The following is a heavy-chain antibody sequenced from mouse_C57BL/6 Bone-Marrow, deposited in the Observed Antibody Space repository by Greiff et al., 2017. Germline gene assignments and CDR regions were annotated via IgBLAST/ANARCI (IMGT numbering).Heavy chain of an antibody. V-gene: IGHV1-64*01. J-gene: IGHJ2*01. D-gene: IGHD1-1*01. CDR1: GYTFTSYW. CDR3: APITTVVATWGEFDYFDY. CDR2: IHPNSGST. Sequence: QVQLQQPGAELVKPGASVKLSCKASGYTFTSYWMHWVKQRPGQGLEWIGMIHPNSGSTNYNEKFKSKATLTVDKSSSTAYMQLSSLTSEDSAVYYCAPITTVVATWGEFDYFDYWGKGTTLTVSS.